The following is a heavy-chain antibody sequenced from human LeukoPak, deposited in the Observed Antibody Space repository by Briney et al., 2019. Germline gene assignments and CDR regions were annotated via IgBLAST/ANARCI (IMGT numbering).Heavy chain of an antibody. D-gene: IGHD6-13*01. CDR3: ARHLLAAAGPYYGLDV. J-gene: IGHJ6*02. CDR1: GYSFTDNW. CDR2: IDPSDSYT. Sequence: GESLKISCKGSGYSFTDNWISWVRQMPGKGLEWMGRIDPSDSYTNYSPSFQGHVTISADKSISTAYLQWSSLKAPDTAMYYCARHLLAAAGPYYGLDVWGQGTTVTVSS. V-gene: IGHV5-10-1*01.